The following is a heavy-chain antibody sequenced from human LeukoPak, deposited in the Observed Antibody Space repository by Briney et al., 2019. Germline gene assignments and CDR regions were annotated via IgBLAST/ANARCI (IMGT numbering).Heavy chain of an antibody. Sequence: PGGSLRLSCAASRFTFSSYSMNWVRQAPGKGLEWVSSISSSSSYIYYADSVKGRFTISRDNSKNTLYLQMNSLRAEDTAVYYCASGGMLPYYYYYGMDVWGQGTTVTVSS. CDR2: ISSSSSYI. D-gene: IGHD2-8*01. CDR1: RFTFSSYS. V-gene: IGHV3-21*01. CDR3: ASGGMLPYYYYYGMDV. J-gene: IGHJ6*02.